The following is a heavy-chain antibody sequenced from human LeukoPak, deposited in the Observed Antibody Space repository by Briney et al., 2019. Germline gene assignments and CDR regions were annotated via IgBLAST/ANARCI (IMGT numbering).Heavy chain of an antibody. Sequence: GGSLRLSCAASGFTFSSYWMSWVRQAPGKGLEWVANIKQDGSEKYYVDSVKGRFTISRDNAKDSLYLQMNSLRAEDTAVYYCASGYSYGRGLLWGQGTLVTVSS. J-gene: IGHJ4*02. CDR1: GFTFSSYW. D-gene: IGHD5-18*01. CDR3: ASGYSYGRGLL. CDR2: IKQDGSEK. V-gene: IGHV3-7*01.